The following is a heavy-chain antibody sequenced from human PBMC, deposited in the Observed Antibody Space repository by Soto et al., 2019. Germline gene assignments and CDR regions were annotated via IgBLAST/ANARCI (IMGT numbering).Heavy chain of an antibody. J-gene: IGHJ4*02. Sequence: GGSLRLSCAASGFTFSSYAMSWVRQAPGKGLEWVSAISGSGGSTYYADCVKGRFTISRDNSKNTLYLQMNSLRAEDTAVYYCAKGTYGDPEGYWGQGTLVTVSS. V-gene: IGHV3-23*01. CDR3: AKGTYGDPEGY. D-gene: IGHD4-17*01. CDR1: GFTFSSYA. CDR2: ISGSGGST.